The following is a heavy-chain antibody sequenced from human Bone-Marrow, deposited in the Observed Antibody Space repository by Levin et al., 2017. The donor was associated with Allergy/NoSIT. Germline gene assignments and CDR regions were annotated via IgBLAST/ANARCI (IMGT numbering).Heavy chain of an antibody. CDR1: GGSISSYY. CDR2: IYYSGST. Sequence: SETLSLTCTVSGGSISSYYWSWIRQPPGKGLEWIGYIYYSGSTNYNPSLKSRVTISVDTSKNQFSLKLSSVTAADTAVYYCAREATPGIAAHWGQGTLVTVSS. V-gene: IGHV4-59*01. CDR3: AREATPGIAAH. J-gene: IGHJ4*02. D-gene: IGHD6-13*01.